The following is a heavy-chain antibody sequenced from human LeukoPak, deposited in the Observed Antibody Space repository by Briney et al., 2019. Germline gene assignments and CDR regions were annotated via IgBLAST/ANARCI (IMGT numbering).Heavy chain of an antibody. J-gene: IGHJ5*02. CDR3: ARDNWFDA. V-gene: IGHV3-21*01. CDR2: ISSSSRYI. CDR1: GFTFSSYS. Sequence: PGGSLRLSCAASGFTFSSYSMTWVRQAPGKGLEWVSSISSSSRYIYYADSMKGRFTISRDNAKNSLFLQMNSLRAEDTAVYYCARDNWFDAWGQGTLVTVSS.